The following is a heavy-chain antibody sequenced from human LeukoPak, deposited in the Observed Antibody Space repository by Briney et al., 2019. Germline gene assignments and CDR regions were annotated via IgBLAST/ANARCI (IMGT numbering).Heavy chain of an antibody. V-gene: IGHV4-34*01. CDR1: GGSFSGDY. J-gene: IGHJ6*03. CDR2: INHSGST. Sequence: PSETLSLTCGVYGGSFSGDYWSWIRQPPGKGLEWIGDINHSGSTNYNSSLKSRVTISVDTSKNQFSLKLSSVTAADTAVYYCARVKRRITIFGVVQYYYMDVWGKGTTVTVSS. CDR3: ARVKRRITIFGVVQYYYMDV. D-gene: IGHD3-3*01.